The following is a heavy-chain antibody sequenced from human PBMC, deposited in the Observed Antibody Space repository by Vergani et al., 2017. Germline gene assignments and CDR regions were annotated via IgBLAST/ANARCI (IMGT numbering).Heavy chain of an antibody. CDR1: GFSFNLYS. D-gene: IGHD1-26*01. J-gene: IGHJ3*01. CDR3: ARGGVVGSTGRTFEF. CDR2: IGFSSTYI. Sequence: EVQLVESGGGLVKPGGSLTLSCAASGFSFNLYSMNWVRQAPGKGLEWVSSIGFSSTYIFYADSVRGRFTISRDNARNSLYLRMSNLRAEDTAVYYCARGGVVGSTGRTFEFWGQGTTVTVSS. V-gene: IGHV3-21*01.